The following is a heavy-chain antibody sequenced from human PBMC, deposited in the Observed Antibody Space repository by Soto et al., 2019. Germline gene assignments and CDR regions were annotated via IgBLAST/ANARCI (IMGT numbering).Heavy chain of an antibody. CDR3: ASLAYDILTPSYYFYYMDV. J-gene: IGHJ6*03. CDR2: IYYSGST. CDR1: GGSISTYY. D-gene: IGHD3-9*01. Sequence: SETLSLTCTVSGGSISTYYWSWIRQPPGKGLEWIGYIYYSGSTNYNPSLKSRVTISVDTSKNQFSLKLSSVTAADTAVYYCASLAYDILTPSYYFYYMDVWGKGTTVTVSS. V-gene: IGHV4-59*01.